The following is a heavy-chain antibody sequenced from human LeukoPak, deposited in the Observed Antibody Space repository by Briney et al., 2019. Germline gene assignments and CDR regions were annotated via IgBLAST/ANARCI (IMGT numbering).Heavy chain of an antibody. Sequence: PSETLSLTCAVYGGSFSGYYWSWIRQPPGKGLEWIGEINHSGSTNYNPSLKSRVTISVDTSKNQLSLKLSSVTAADTAVYYCARKGYYGSGSYSRVYYYGMDVWGQGTTVTVSS. J-gene: IGHJ6*02. CDR1: GGSFSGYY. D-gene: IGHD3-10*01. CDR3: ARKGYYGSGSYSRVYYYGMDV. V-gene: IGHV4-34*01. CDR2: INHSGST.